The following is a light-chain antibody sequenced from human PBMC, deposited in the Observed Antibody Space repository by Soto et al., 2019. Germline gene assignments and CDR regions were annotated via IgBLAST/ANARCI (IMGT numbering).Light chain of an antibody. J-gene: IGKJ5*01. Sequence: NVLAQSPTPLSFSPGGRAPLSCRASQSVSSYLAWYQQKPGQAPRLLIYDASNRATGIPARFSGSGSGTDFTLTISSLEPEDFAVYYCQQRSNWPTFGQGTRLEI. CDR3: QQRSNWPT. V-gene: IGKV3-11*01. CDR2: DAS. CDR1: QSVSSY.